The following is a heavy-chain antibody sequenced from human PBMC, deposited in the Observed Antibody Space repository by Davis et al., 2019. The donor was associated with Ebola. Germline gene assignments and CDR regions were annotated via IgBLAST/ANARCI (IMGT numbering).Heavy chain of an antibody. V-gene: IGHV1-18*01. CDR2: ISAYNGNT. D-gene: IGHD1-26*01. CDR3: ARAAGGSYLGGFDY. Sequence: AASVKVSCKASGGTFSSYAISWVRQAPGQGLEWMGWISAYNGNTNYAQKLQGRVTMTTDTSTSTAYMELSSLRSEDTAVYYCARAAGGSYLGGFDYWGQGTLVTVSS. CDR1: GGTFSSYA. J-gene: IGHJ4*02.